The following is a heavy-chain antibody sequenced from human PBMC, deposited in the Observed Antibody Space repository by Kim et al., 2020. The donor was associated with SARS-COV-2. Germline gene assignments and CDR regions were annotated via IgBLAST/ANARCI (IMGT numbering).Heavy chain of an antibody. J-gene: IGHJ5*02. CDR2: IRSEAYGGTI. Sequence: GGSLRLSCTASGFTFAGYAMSWVRQAPGKGLEWVGFIRSEAYGGTIEYAASVKGRFTISRDETNSIAYLHMNSLKTEDTGVYYCIRIVRSSWPGGAWGQG. CDR1: GFTFAGYA. V-gene: IGHV3-49*04. CDR3: IRIVRSSWPGGA. D-gene: IGHD6-13*01.